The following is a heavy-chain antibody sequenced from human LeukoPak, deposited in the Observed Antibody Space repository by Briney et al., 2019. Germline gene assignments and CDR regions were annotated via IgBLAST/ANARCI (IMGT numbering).Heavy chain of an antibody. CDR1: GGPISSYY. J-gene: IGHJ4*02. CDR3: ARASGYCSSTSCYTDHDY. D-gene: IGHD2-2*02. Sequence: PSETLSLTCTVSGGPISSYYWSWIRQPPGKGLEWIGYIYYSGSTNYNPSLKSRVTISVDTSKNQFSLKLSSVTAADTAVYYCARASGYCSSTSCYTDHDYWGQGTLVTVSS. CDR2: IYYSGST. V-gene: IGHV4-59*01.